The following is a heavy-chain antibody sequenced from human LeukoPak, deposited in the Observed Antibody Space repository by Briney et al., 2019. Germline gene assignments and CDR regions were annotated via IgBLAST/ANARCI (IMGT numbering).Heavy chain of an antibody. CDR3: AKAAGHMFRGARFDY. D-gene: IGHD3-10*01. CDR1: GFTFSSYA. V-gene: IGHV3-23*01. Sequence: PGGSLRLSCAASGFTFSSYAMSWVRQAAGKGLEWVSAISGSGGSTYYADSVKGRFTISRDNSKNTLYLQMNSLRAEDTAVYYCAKAAGHMFRGARFDYWGQGTLVTVSS. J-gene: IGHJ4*02. CDR2: ISGSGGST.